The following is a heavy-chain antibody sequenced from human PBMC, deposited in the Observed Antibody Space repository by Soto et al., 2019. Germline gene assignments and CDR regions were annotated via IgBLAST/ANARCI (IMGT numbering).Heavy chain of an antibody. J-gene: IGHJ3*02. CDR2: MSHSGGT. V-gene: IGHV4-61*01. CDR3: ARVERGTATTVVDAFDI. D-gene: IGHD1-1*01. CDR1: GGSVNSGNYY. Sequence: PSETLSLTCAVFGGSVNSGNYYWSWIRQPPGKGLEWIGEMSHSGGTHFNPSLKSRVTISVDTSKNQFSLKMSSVTAADTALYYCARVERGTATTVVDAFDIWGPGTMVTVSS.